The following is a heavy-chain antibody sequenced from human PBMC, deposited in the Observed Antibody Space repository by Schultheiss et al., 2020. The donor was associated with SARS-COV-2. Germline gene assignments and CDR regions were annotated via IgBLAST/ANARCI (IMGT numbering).Heavy chain of an antibody. D-gene: IGHD3-3*01. Sequence: GGSLRLSCTASGFTISNYAMSWVRQAPGKGLEWVAVISYDGSNKYYADSVKGRFTISRDNAKNSLYLQMNSLRDEDTAVYYCARDGVVDKDLALKNWFDPWGQGTLVTVSS. CDR2: ISYDGSNK. CDR3: ARDGVVDKDLALKNWFDP. V-gene: IGHV3-30*04. J-gene: IGHJ5*02. CDR1: GFTISNYA.